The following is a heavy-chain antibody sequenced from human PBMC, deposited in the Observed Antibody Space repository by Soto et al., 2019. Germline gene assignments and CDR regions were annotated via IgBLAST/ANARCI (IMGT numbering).Heavy chain of an antibody. CDR2: IDPSDSYT. V-gene: IGHV5-10-1*01. D-gene: IGHD4-17*01. Sequence: GESLKISCKGSGYSFTSYWISWVRQMPGKGLEWMGRIDPSDSYTNYSPSFQGHVTISADKSISTAYLQWSSLKASHTAMYYCARSPRTVTDYGMDVWGQGTTVTVSS. CDR1: GYSFTSYW. J-gene: IGHJ6*02. CDR3: ARSPRTVTDYGMDV.